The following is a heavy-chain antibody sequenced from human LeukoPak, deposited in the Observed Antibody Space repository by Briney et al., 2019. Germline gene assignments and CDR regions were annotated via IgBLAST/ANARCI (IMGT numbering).Heavy chain of an antibody. CDR3: ASSDYYDSSGYYSDY. CDR2: ISAYNGNT. V-gene: IGHV1-18*01. Sequence: GASVKVSCKASGYTFTSYGISWVRQAPGQGLEWMGWISAYNGNTNYAQKLQGRVTTTTDTSTSTAYMELRSLRSDDTAVYYCASSDYYDSSGYYSDYWGQGTLVTVSS. D-gene: IGHD3-22*01. CDR1: GYTFTSYG. J-gene: IGHJ4*02.